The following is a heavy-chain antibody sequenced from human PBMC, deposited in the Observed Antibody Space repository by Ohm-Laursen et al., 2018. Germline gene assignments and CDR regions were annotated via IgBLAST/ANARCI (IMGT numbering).Heavy chain of an antibody. J-gene: IGHJ6*02. CDR2: IYRDDSNA. CDR3: ARQGAGTTGGYYYYGMDV. D-gene: IGHD1-7*01. CDR1: GYSFTNYW. Sequence: RESLRISCKGSGYSFTNYWIGWVRQMPGKGLEWMGVIYRDDSNARYSPSFRGQVTISADKSIRTAYLQWSSLKASDTAIYFCARQGAGTTGGYYYYGMDVWGQGTTVTVSS. V-gene: IGHV5-51*01.